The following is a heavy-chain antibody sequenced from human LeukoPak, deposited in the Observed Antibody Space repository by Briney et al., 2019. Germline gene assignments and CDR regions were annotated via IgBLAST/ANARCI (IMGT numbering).Heavy chain of an antibody. CDR2: IYPDDSDT. CDR1: GYSFTSCW. D-gene: IGHD6-13*01. J-gene: IGHJ3*02. Sequence: HGESLKISCKGSGYSFTSCWIGWVRQMPGKGLEWMGIIYPDDSDTRYSPSFQGQVTISADKSISTAYLQWSSLKASDTAMYYCARRQQQLVGAFDIWGQGTMVTVSS. CDR3: ARRQQQLVGAFDI. V-gene: IGHV5-51*01.